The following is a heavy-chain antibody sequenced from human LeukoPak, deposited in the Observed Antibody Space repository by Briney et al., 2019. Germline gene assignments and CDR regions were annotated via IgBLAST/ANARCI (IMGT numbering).Heavy chain of an antibody. Sequence: GGSLRLSCAASGFTFSSYWMSWVRQAPGKGLEWVANIKQDGSEKYYVDSVKGRFTISRDNAKNSLYLQMNSLRAEDTAVYYCAKDYYGSGSYYGGSDVWGQGTTVTVSS. D-gene: IGHD3-10*01. CDR1: GFTFSSYW. J-gene: IGHJ6*02. V-gene: IGHV3-7*03. CDR3: AKDYYGSGSYYGGSDV. CDR2: IKQDGSEK.